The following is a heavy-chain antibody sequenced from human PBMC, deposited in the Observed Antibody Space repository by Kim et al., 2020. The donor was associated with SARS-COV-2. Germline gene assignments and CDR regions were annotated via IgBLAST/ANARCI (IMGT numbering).Heavy chain of an antibody. V-gene: IGHV3-30*04. Sequence: GGSLRLSCAASGFTFSSYAMHWVRQAPGKGLEWVAVISYDGSNKYYADSVKGRFTISRDNSKNTLYLQMNSLRAEDTAVYYCARSPGGYYYDSSGYYGM. CDR3: ARSPGGYYYDSSGYYGM. D-gene: IGHD3-22*01. CDR2: ISYDGSNK. J-gene: IGHJ6*01. CDR1: GFTFSSYA.